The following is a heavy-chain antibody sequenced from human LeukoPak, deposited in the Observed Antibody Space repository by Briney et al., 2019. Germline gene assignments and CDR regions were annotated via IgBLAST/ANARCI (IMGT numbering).Heavy chain of an antibody. CDR2: ISSSSSYI. CDR3: ARAFGEQQLVEFDY. D-gene: IGHD6-13*01. Sequence: PGGSLRLSCAASGFTFSSYSMNWVRQAPGKGLEWVSSISSSSSYIYYADSVKGRFTISRDNAKNSLYLQMNSLRAEDTAVYYCARAFGEQQLVEFDYWGQGTMVTVSS. V-gene: IGHV3-21*01. CDR1: GFTFSSYS. J-gene: IGHJ4*02.